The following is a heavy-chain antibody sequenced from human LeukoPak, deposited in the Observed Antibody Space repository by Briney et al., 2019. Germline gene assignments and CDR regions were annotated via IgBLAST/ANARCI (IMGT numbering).Heavy chain of an antibody. J-gene: IGHJ4*02. CDR2: ISAYNGNT. Sequence: ASVKVSCKASGYTXTSYGISGVRQAPGQGLEWMGWISAYNGNTNYAQKLQGRVTMTTDTSTSTAYMELRSLRSDDTAVYYCAKISARYCSGGSCYFDYWGQGTLVTVSS. CDR3: AKISARYCSGGSCYFDY. CDR1: GYTXTSYG. V-gene: IGHV1-18*01. D-gene: IGHD2-15*01.